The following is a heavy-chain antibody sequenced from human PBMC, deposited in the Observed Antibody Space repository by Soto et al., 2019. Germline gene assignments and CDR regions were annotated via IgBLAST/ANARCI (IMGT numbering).Heavy chain of an antibody. CDR2: ISYDGSNK. Sequence: QVQLVESRGGVVQPGRSLRLSCAASGFTFSSYAMHWVRQAPGKGLEWVAVISYDGSNKYYADSVKGRFTISRDNSKNTLYLQMNSLRAEDTAVYYCARAPYISGVGRDYYYYGMDVWGQGTTVTVSS. J-gene: IGHJ6*02. D-gene: IGHD6-19*01. CDR3: ARAPYISGVGRDYYYYGMDV. CDR1: GFTFSSYA. V-gene: IGHV3-30-3*01.